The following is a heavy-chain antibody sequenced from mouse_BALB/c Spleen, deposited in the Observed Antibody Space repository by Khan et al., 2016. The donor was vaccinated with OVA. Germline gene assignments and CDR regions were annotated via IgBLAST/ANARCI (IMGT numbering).Heavy chain of an antibody. CDR1: GDSITSGF. D-gene: IGHD1-1*01. CDR2: VTYSGNT. CDR3: ARSYGSCTMAY. Sequence: EVQLQESGPSLVKPSQTLSLTCSVTGDSITSGFWNWIRKFPGNKFEYMGYVTYSGNTYYNPSLKSRISITRDTSKSQYYLQLNSVTTEDTATYFCARSYGSCTMAYWGQGTSVTVSS. J-gene: IGHJ4*01. V-gene: IGHV3-8*02.